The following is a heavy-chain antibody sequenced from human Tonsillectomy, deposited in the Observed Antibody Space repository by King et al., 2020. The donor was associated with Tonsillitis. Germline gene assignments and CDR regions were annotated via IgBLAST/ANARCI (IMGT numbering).Heavy chain of an antibody. V-gene: IGHV3-74*01. J-gene: IGHJ4*02. CDR2: SNSDGSST. CDR3: ARGGGYSYGWLGY. CDR1: GFTFSSYW. Sequence: VQLVESGGGLVQPGGSLRLSCAASGFTFSSYWMHWVRQVPGKGLVWVSPSNSDGSSTSYADSVKGRFTISRDNAKNTMYLQMNSLRAEDTAVYYCARGGGYSYGWLGYWGQGTLVTVPS. D-gene: IGHD5-18*01.